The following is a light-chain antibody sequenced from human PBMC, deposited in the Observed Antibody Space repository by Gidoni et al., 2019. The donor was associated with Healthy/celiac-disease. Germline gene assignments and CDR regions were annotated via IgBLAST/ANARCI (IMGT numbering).Light chain of an antibody. Sequence: SYVLTQPPSLSVAPGQTARITCGGNNMGSKSVHLYQQKPVQAPVLVVYDDSDRPSGIPERFSGSNSGNTATLTSSRVEAGDEADYYCQVWDSSSDHPVVFGGGTKLTVL. CDR2: DDS. V-gene: IGLV3-21*02. CDR1: NMGSKS. CDR3: QVWDSSSDHPVV. J-gene: IGLJ2*01.